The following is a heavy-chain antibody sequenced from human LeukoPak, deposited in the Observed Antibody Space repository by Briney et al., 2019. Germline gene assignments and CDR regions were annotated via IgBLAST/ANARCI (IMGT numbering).Heavy chain of an antibody. V-gene: IGHV4-59*01. CDR3: ARVKPIDDYGDYGHDAFDI. D-gene: IGHD4-17*01. CDR1: GGSISSYY. CDR2: IYYRGST. J-gene: IGHJ3*02. Sequence: SSETLSLTCTVSGGSISSYYWSWIRQPPGKGLEWIGYIYYRGSTNYNPSLKSRVTISVDTSKNQFSLKLSSVTAADTAVYYCARVKPIDDYGDYGHDAFDIWGQGTMVTVSS.